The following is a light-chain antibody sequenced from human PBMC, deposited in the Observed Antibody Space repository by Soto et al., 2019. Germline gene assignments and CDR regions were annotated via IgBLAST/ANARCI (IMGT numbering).Light chain of an antibody. V-gene: IGKV3-15*01. CDR2: GAS. CDR1: QSINSN. J-gene: IGKJ1*01. Sequence: IVMTQSPATLSVSPGERATLSCRASQSINSNLAWYQQKFGQAPRLLIYGASTRATGVPARFSGSGSGTEFTLTITSLQSEDFAVYYCHHYNNWPPWTFGQVTKVEI. CDR3: HHYNNWPPWT.